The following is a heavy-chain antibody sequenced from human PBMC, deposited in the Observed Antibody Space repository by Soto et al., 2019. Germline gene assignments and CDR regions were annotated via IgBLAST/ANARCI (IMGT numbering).Heavy chain of an antibody. J-gene: IGHJ6*03. D-gene: IGHD6-6*01. Sequence: SETLSLTCAVYGGSFSGYYWSWIRQPPGKGLEWIGEINHSGSTNYNPSLKSRVTISVDTSKNQFSLKLSSVTAADTAVYHCASSIAARHYYYYYMDVWGKGTTVTVSS. CDR1: GGSFSGYY. V-gene: IGHV4-34*01. CDR3: ASSIAARHYYYYYMDV. CDR2: INHSGST.